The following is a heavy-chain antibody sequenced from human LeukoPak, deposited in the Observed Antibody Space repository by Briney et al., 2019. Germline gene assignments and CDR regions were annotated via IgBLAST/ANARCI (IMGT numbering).Heavy chain of an antibody. CDR3: ARGTMIVVPSGFDI. D-gene: IGHD3-22*01. V-gene: IGHV1-2*02. CDR1: GYTFTGYY. CDR2: INPNSGGT. Sequence: GASVKVSCKASGYTFTGYYMHWVRQAPGQGLEWMGWINPNSGGTNYAQKFQGRVTMTRDTSISTAYMELSRLRSDDTAVYYCARGTMIVVPSGFDIWGQGTVVTVSS. J-gene: IGHJ3*02.